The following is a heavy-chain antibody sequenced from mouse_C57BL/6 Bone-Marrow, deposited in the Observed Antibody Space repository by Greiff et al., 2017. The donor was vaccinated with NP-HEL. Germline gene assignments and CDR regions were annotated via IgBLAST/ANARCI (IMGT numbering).Heavy chain of an antibody. Sequence: EVQRVESGEGLLKPGGSLKLSCAASGFTFSSYAMSWVRQTPEKRLEWVAYISSGGDYIYYADTVKGRFTISRDNARNTLYLQMSSLKSEDTAMYYCTRDYSNFHWYFDVWGTGTTVTVSS. J-gene: IGHJ1*03. CDR1: GFTFSSYA. CDR2: ISSGGDYI. V-gene: IGHV5-9-1*02. CDR3: TRDYSNFHWYFDV. D-gene: IGHD2-5*01.